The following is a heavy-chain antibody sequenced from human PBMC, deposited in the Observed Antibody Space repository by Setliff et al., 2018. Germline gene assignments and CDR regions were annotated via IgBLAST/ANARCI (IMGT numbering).Heavy chain of an antibody. CDR2: INNYSTNT. J-gene: IGHJ1*01. V-gene: IGHV1-18*01. D-gene: IGHD6-13*01. CDR3: ARAGVAATARKGLLEY. Sequence: ASVKVSCKASGYTFTNYGITWVRQAPGQGLEWMGWINNYSTNTKYAQKLQGRVTMTSDTSTSTVYLDLSGLTSEDTAVYYCARAGVAATARKGLLEYWGQGTLVTVSS. CDR1: GYTFTNYG.